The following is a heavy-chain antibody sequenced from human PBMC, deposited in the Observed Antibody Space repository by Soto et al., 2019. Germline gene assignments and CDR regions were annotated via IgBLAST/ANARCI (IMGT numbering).Heavy chain of an antibody. D-gene: IGHD2-21*01. J-gene: IGHJ4*02. Sequence: QVQVVQSGAEVKKPESSVKVSCKPSGGTFNTYTVNWVRLAPGHGLEWMGRFIPILDMANYAQKFQDRVTITADRSTFTAYMELNSLTSDDPAAYYCAITYCRDNSYPRDFDFWGPGTRVTVSS. CDR3: AITYCRDNSYPRDFDF. CDR2: FIPILDMA. CDR1: GGTFNTYT. V-gene: IGHV1-69*02.